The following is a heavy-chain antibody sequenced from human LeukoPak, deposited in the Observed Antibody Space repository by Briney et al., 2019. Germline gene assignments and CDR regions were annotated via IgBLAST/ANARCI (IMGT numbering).Heavy chain of an antibody. CDR3: ARGHSSLRLYYFDY. D-gene: IGHD6-6*01. J-gene: IGHJ4*02. CDR1: GYTFTGNF. V-gene: IGHV1-2*02. Sequence: GPSEKVPCKASGYTFTGNFTHWVRQAPGQVLEWVRWINPNGGGTNYAQKFQGRVTMTRDTSISTAYMDLSSLTSEDTAIYYCARGHSSLRLYYFDYWGQGTLVTVSS. CDR2: INPNGGGT.